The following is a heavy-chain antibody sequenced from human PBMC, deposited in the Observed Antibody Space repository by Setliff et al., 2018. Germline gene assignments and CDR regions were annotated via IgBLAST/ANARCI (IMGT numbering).Heavy chain of an antibody. V-gene: IGHV4-4*07. D-gene: IGHD3-3*01. CDR1: GGFIYDHY. Sequence: PSETLSLTCTVSGGFIYDHYWTWIRQPAGKGLQWIGRVYSDGETDYSPSLKSRVTISVDKSNNQFSLNLKSMTAADTALYFCARERQGGFLEWSPFDSW. J-gene: IGHJ4*01. CDR3: ARERQGGFLEWSPFDS. CDR2: VYSDGET.